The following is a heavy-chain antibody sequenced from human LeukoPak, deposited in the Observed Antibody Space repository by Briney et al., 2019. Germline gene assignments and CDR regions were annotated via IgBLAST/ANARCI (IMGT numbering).Heavy chain of an antibody. V-gene: IGHV1-69*13. CDR2: IIPIFGTA. CDR1: GGTFSSYA. Sequence: GASVKVSCKASGGTFSSYAISWVRQAPGQGLEWMGGIIPIFGTANYAQKFQGRVTITADESTSTAYMELSSLRSEDTAVYYCARADAAYDSSGYYFEVRYFDYWGQGTLVTASS. CDR3: ARADAAYDSSGYYFEVRYFDY. J-gene: IGHJ4*02. D-gene: IGHD3-22*01.